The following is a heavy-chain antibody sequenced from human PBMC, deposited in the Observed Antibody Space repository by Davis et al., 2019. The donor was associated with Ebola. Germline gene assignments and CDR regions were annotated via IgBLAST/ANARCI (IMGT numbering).Heavy chain of an antibody. CDR3: ARTKLRYFDWQPDYYGMDV. Sequence: AASVKVSCKASGYTFTTYGISWVRQAPGQGLEWMGWISAYNGNTNYAQKLQGRVTMTTDTSTSTAYMELSSLRSEDTAVYYCARTKLRYFDWQPDYYGMDVWGQGTTVTVSS. CDR2: ISAYNGNT. V-gene: IGHV1-18*01. D-gene: IGHD3-9*01. J-gene: IGHJ6*02. CDR1: GYTFTTYG.